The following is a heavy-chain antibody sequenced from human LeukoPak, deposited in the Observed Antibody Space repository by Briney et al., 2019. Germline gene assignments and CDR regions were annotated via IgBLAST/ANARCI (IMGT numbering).Heavy chain of an antibody. J-gene: IGHJ4*02. Sequence: GGSLRLSCAASGFTFSRHWMSWVRQAPGKGLKWVAHIRQDGNWRHHEDSVEGRFTISRDNAKNSLYLQMNSLRVEDTAVYYCARFGDPSTTLDYWGQGTRVTASS. D-gene: IGHD3-16*01. V-gene: IGHV3-7*01. CDR3: ARFGDPSTTLDY. CDR1: GFTFSRHW. CDR2: IRQDGNWR.